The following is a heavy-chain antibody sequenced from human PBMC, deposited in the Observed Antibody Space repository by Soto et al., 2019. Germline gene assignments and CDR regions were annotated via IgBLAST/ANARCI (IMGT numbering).Heavy chain of an antibody. CDR1: GFTFSSYG. V-gene: IGHV3-33*01. J-gene: IGHJ6*02. Sequence: QVQLVESGGGVVQPGRSLRLSCAASGFTFSSYGMHWVRQAPGKGLEWVAVIWYDGSNKYYADSVKGRFTISRDNSKNRLYLQMNSLRAENTAVYYGARDHAHYYYYYGMDVWVRGSTVTDTS. D-gene: IGHD2-2*01. CDR3: ARDHAHYYYYYGMDV. CDR2: IWYDGSNK.